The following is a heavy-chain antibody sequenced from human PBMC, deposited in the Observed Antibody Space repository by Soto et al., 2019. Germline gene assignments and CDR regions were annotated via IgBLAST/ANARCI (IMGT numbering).Heavy chain of an antibody. V-gene: IGHV4-39*01. J-gene: IGHJ4*02. CDR3: ARYLNYGGKRYIHY. D-gene: IGHD4-17*01. CDR2: IYSSGSA. CDR1: DGAISSSRYY. Sequence: ETLSLTRSVYDGAISSSRYYWGWIRQPPGKGLEWIGSIYSSGSAYYSPSLKSQVTISVDTSNNQFSLKLSSVTAADTAVYYCARYLNYGGKRYIHYCCQGTLVSVS.